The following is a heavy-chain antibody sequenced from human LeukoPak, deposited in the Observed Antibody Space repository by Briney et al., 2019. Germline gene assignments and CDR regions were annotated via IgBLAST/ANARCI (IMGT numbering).Heavy chain of an antibody. Sequence: GGSLRLSCAASGFTFSSYAMSWVRQAPGKGLEWVSAISGSGGSTYYADSVKGRFTISRDNSKNTLYLQMNSLRAEDTAVYYCAKDPLIVGATKDDYWGQGTLVTVSS. CDR2: ISGSGGST. CDR3: AKDPLIVGATKDDY. D-gene: IGHD1-26*01. CDR1: GFTFSSYA. J-gene: IGHJ4*02. V-gene: IGHV3-23*01.